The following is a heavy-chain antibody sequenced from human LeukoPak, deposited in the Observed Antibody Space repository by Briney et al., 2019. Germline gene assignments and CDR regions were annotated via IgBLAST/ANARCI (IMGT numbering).Heavy chain of an antibody. D-gene: IGHD1-26*01. J-gene: IGHJ4*02. CDR2: IYHSGST. CDR3: ARGARDASSGTYFDY. V-gene: IGHV4-4*02. Sequence: SETLSLTCAVSGGSISSSNWWSWVRQPPGKGLEWIGEIYHSGSTNYNPSLKSRVTISVDKSKNQFSLKLSSVTAADTAVYYCARGARDASSGTYFDYWGQGTLVTVSS. CDR1: GGSISSSNW.